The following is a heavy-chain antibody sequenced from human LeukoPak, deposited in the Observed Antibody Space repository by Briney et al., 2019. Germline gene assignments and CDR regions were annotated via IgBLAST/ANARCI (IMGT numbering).Heavy chain of an antibody. J-gene: IGHJ3*02. Sequence: GGSLRLSCAASGFTFSSYWMHWVRQAPGKGLVWVSRINSDGSSTSYADSVKGRFTISRDNAKNTLYLQMNSLRAEDTAVYYCAREFIDWLAFDIWGQGTMVTVSS. V-gene: IGHV3-74*01. CDR2: INSDGSST. D-gene: IGHD3-9*01. CDR3: AREFIDWLAFDI. CDR1: GFTFSSYW.